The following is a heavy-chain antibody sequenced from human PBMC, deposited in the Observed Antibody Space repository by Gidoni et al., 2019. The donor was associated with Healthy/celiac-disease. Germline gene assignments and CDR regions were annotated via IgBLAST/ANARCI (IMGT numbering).Heavy chain of an antibody. CDR1: GFIFSSYG. CDR3: ARDPTHDSSGYYGDY. Sequence: QVQLVESGGGVVQPGRSLRLSCAASGFIFSSYGMHWVRQAPGKGLEWVAVIWYDGSNKYYADSVKGRFTISRDNSKNTLYLQMNSLRAEDTAVYYCARDPTHDSSGYYGDYWGQGTLVTVSS. D-gene: IGHD3-22*01. V-gene: IGHV3-33*01. CDR2: IWYDGSNK. J-gene: IGHJ4*02.